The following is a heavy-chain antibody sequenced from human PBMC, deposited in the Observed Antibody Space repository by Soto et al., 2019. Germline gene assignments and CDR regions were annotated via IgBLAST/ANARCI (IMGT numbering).Heavy chain of an antibody. CDR3: ARAPGDYFDY. CDR1: GGSVSSEGYY. Sequence: SESLSLTCTVSGGSVSSEGYYGSWIRQHPGKGLEWIGYIFYSGSTYYDPSLKSRVAISVDTSKTQFSLKLSSVTAADTAVYYCARAPGDYFDYWGQGTLVTVSS. J-gene: IGHJ4*02. V-gene: IGHV4-31*03. CDR2: IFYSGST.